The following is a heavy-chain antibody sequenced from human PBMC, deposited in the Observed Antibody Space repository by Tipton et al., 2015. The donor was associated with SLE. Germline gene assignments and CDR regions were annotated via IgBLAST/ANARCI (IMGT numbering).Heavy chain of an antibody. CDR3: ARGTMVQGVNDY. D-gene: IGHD3-10*01. V-gene: IGHV6-1*01. CDR2: TYYRSKWYN. Sequence: GLVKPSQTLSLTCAISGDSVSSNSAAWNWIRQSPSRGLEWLGRTYYRSKWYNDYAVSVKSRITINPDTSKNQFSLKLSSVTAADTAVYYCARGTMVQGVNDYWGQGTLVTVSS. CDR1: GDSVSSNSAA. J-gene: IGHJ4*02.